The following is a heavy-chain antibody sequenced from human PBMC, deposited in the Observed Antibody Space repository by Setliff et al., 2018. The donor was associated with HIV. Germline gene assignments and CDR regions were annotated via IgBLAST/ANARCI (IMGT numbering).Heavy chain of an antibody. CDR1: GDSISSANYF. CDR3: ARERSLITVRRYFDN. V-gene: IGHV4-61*09. D-gene: IGHD6-6*01. CDR2: IYTTGRT. J-gene: IGHJ4*02. Sequence: SETLSLTCTVSGDSISSANYFWNWIRQPAGKGLEWIGHIYTTGRTNYNPSLKSRVTISVDKSKNQFSLKLSSVTAADTAVYYCARERSLITVRRYFDNWGQGTLVTVSS.